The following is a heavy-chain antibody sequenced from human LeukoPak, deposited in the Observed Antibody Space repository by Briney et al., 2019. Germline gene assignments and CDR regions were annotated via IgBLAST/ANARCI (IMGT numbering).Heavy chain of an antibody. CDR1: GGSISSNY. CDR2: ISYSGST. Sequence: SETLSLTCTVSGGSISSNYWSWIRQPPGKGLEWIGYISYSGSTNYNPSLKSRVTISVDTSKNQFSLKLSSVTAADTAVYYCARDTYYYDSSGYWADYWGQGTLVTVSS. D-gene: IGHD3-22*01. J-gene: IGHJ4*02. CDR3: ARDTYYYDSSGYWADY. V-gene: IGHV4-59*12.